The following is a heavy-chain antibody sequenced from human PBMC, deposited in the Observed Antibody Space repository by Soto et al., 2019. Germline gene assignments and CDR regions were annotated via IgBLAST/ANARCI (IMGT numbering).Heavy chain of an antibody. J-gene: IGHJ4*02. V-gene: IGHV3-49*05. CDR1: GFNFGDYA. D-gene: IGHD5-12*01. CDR3: TRLARNGYGAKFDY. CDR2: IRSKRDGGTP. Sequence: EVQLVEWGGDLVKPGRSLRLSCTGSGFNFGDYALTWLRQAPGTGLEGVGFIRSKRDGGTPEYAASVKGRFSISRDDSGSTASLQMNSLKAEDTAVDYCTRLARNGYGAKFDYVGQGTLVPVSS.